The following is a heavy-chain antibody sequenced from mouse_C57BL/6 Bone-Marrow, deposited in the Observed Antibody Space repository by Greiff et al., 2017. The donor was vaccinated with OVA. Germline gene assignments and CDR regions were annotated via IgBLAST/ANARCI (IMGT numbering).Heavy chain of an antibody. V-gene: IGHV1-55*01. CDR1: GYTFTSYW. CDR3: ARRYYGSSWYFDV. Sequence: QVQLQQPGAELMKPGASVKMSCKASGYTFTSYWITWVKQRPGQGLEWIGDFYPGSGSTNYNEKFKSKATLTVDTSSSTAYMQLSSLTSEDSAVYYCARRYYGSSWYFDVWGTGTTVTVSS. D-gene: IGHD1-1*01. J-gene: IGHJ1*03. CDR2: FYPGSGST.